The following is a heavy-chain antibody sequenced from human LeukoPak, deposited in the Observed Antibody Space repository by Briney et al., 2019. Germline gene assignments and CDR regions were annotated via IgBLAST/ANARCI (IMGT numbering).Heavy chain of an antibody. V-gene: IGHV5-51*03. CDR2: IYPGDSDT. Sequence: KAGESLKISCKGSGYRFTRNWIAWVRQMPGKGLEWMGIIYPGDSDTRYGPSFEGQVTISADKSISTAYLQWSSLKASDTAMYYCARARFGEFENFDYWGQGTLVTVSS. J-gene: IGHJ4*02. CDR1: GYRFTRNW. CDR3: ARARFGEFENFDY. D-gene: IGHD3-10*01.